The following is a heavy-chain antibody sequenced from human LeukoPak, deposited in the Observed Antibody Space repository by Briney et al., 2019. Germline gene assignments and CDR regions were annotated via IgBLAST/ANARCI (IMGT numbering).Heavy chain of an antibody. Sequence: GGSLRLSCAASGFTFSSYAMHWVRQVPGKGLEWVAVISYDGDNKYYADSVKGRFTISRDNSKNTMYLQMSSLRAEDTAVYYCAGENYDSSGYYYYYYGMDVWGQGTTVTVSS. D-gene: IGHD3-22*01. CDR2: ISYDGDNK. V-gene: IGHV3-30*03. CDR1: GFTFSSYA. CDR3: AGENYDSSGYYYYYYGMDV. J-gene: IGHJ6*02.